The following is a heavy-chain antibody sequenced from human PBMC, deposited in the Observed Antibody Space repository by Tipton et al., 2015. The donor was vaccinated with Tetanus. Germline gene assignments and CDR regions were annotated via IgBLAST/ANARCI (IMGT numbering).Heavy chain of an antibody. D-gene: IGHD5-12*01. CDR3: ARPGVGGYTGYYFDF. CDR2: IYFTGTT. CDR1: GGSVSSGDFY. V-gene: IGHV4-30-4*08. Sequence: TLSLTCTASGGSVSSGDFYWSWIRQHPGKGLEWIGYIYFTGTTYYNPSLESRLTISIDTSKNQFSLELDSVTAADAAVYYCARPGVGGYTGYYFDFWGQGTVVTVSS. J-gene: IGHJ4*02.